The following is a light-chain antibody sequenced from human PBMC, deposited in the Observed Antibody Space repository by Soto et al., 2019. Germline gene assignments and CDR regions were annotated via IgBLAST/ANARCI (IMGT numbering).Light chain of an antibody. V-gene: IGKV1-5*03. CDR1: QSISSW. CDR2: KAS. J-gene: IGKJ1*01. CDR3: QQYNSDAPVT. Sequence: DIQMTQSPSTLSASVGDRVTITCRASQSISSWLAWYQQKPGKAPKLLIYKASSLESGVPSRISGSGSGTESTLTISSRQPEEFATYYCQQYNSDAPVTFGQGTKVEIK.